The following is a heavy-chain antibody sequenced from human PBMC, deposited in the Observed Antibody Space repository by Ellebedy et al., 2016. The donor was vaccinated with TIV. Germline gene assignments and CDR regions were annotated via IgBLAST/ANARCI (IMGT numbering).Heavy chain of an antibody. CDR2: INPNSGGT. V-gene: IGHV1-2*02. CDR1: GYMFTDYY. J-gene: IGHJ4*02. Sequence: ASVKVSXKASGYMFTDYYMHWVRQAPGQGLEWMGWINPNSGGTNYAQKFQGRVTMTRDTSISTAYMELRSLRSDDTAVYYCAREGAYDSGGYYELFDYWGQGTLVTVSS. CDR3: AREGAYDSGGYYELFDY. D-gene: IGHD3-22*01.